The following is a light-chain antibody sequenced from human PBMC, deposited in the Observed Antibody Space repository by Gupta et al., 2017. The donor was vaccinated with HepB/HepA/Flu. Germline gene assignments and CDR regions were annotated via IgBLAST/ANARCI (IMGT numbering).Light chain of an antibody. CDR2: DVS. J-gene: IGLJ1*01. V-gene: IGLV2-14*03. Sequence: GTSSDVGGYNYVSWYQQHPGKAPKFMIYDVSNRPSGVSNRFSGSKSGNTASLTISGLQAEVEADYYCSSYTSSSTQVFGTGTKVTVL. CDR3: SSYTSSSTQV. CDR1: SSDVGGYNY.